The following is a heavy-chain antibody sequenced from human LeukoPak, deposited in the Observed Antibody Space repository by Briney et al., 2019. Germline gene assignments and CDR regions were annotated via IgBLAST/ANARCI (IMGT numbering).Heavy chain of an antibody. CDR2: IYRGGST. V-gene: IGHV3-53*04. Sequence: GGSLRLSCAASGFAVSSNYMSWVRQAPGKGLEWVSVIYRGGSTYYADSVKGRFTISRHNSKNTLYLQMNSLRAEDTAMYYCARESGLLGDYWGQGTLVTVSS. CDR1: GFAVSSNY. CDR3: ARESGLLGDY. D-gene: IGHD3-22*01. J-gene: IGHJ4*02.